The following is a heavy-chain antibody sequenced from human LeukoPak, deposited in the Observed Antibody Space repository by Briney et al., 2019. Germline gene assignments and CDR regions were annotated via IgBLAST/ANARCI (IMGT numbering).Heavy chain of an antibody. J-gene: IGHJ3*02. CDR1: EFTFSSYA. D-gene: IGHD3-22*01. CDR2: ISGRGGST. Sequence: GGTLRLSCAAAEFTFSSYAMSWVRHAPGKGLEWVSAISGRGGSTYYADSVKGRFTISRDNSRNTLYLQMNSLGAEDTAVYYCASCTMIVSLDAFDIWGQGTMVTVSS. CDR3: ASCTMIVSLDAFDI. V-gene: IGHV3-23*01.